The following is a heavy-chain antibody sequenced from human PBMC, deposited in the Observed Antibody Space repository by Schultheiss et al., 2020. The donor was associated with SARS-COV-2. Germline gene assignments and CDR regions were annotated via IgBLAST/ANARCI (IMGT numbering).Heavy chain of an antibody. V-gene: IGHV3-30-3*01. CDR1: GFTFSSYA. J-gene: IGHJ6*02. D-gene: IGHD5-18*01. Sequence: GGSLRLSCAASGFTFSSYAMHWVRQAPGKGLEWVAVISYDGSNKYYADSVKGRFTISRDNSKNTLYLQMNSLRSEDTAVYYCARGPDTVYYYYYYGMDVWGQGTTVTVSS. CDR3: ARGPDTVYYYYYYGMDV. CDR2: ISYDGSNK.